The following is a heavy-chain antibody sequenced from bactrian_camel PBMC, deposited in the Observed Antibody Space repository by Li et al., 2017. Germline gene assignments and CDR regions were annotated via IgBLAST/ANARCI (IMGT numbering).Heavy chain of an antibody. CDR3: AADLGPPYPSRAYPLPPDPFLEAEYNH. Sequence: HVQLVESGGGSVQAGGSLRLSCETSGYSAVRDSIAWFRQGEGKEREGVAVLYAGGGRVDYAESVKGRFTVFKGNAGKTLYLQMNNLTPEDTAMYYCAADLGPPYPSRAYPLPPDPFLEAEYNHRGQGTQVTVS. J-gene: IGHJ4*01. D-gene: IGHD5*01. CDR2: LYAGGGRV. V-gene: IGHV3S1*01. CDR1: GYSAVRDS.